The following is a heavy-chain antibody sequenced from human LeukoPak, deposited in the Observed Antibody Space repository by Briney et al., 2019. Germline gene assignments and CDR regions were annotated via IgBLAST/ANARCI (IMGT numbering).Heavy chain of an antibody. D-gene: IGHD5-24*01. CDR1: GFTFDDYA. CDR3: AKARRDGHLRDNWFDP. J-gene: IGHJ5*02. Sequence: GGSLRLSCAASGFTFDDYAMHWVRHAPGKGLEWVSGISWNSGSIGYADSVKGRFTISRDNAKNSLYLQMNSLRAEDTALYYCAKARRDGHLRDNWFDPWGQGTLVTVSS. V-gene: IGHV3-9*01. CDR2: ISWNSGSI.